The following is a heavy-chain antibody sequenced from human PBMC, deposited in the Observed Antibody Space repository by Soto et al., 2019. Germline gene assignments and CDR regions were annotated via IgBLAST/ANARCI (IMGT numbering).Heavy chain of an antibody. CDR2: IYWDDDK. CDR1: GFSLTTSGVG. Sequence: QITLKESGPTLVKPTQTLTLTCTFSGFSLTTSGVGVGWIRQPPGKALEWLALIYWDDDKSYSPSLKNRLTSPKDTSRNQVVLTLIDLDPVDTATYYCAHKSLVPFGLDVWGQGTTVTVAS. V-gene: IGHV2-5*02. J-gene: IGHJ6*02. CDR3: AHKSLVPFGLDV. D-gene: IGHD3-10*01.